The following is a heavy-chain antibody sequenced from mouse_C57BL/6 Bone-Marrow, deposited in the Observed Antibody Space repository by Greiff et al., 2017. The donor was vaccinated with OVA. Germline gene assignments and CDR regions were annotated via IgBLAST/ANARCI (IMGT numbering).Heavy chain of an antibody. CDR2: ISYSGST. CDR3: AREDYYYGSSGYFDY. CDR1: GYSITSGYD. Sequence: DVKLVESGPGMVKPSQSLSLTCTVTGYSITSGYDWHWIRHFPGNKLEWMGYISYSGSTNYNPSLKSRISITHDTSKNHFFLKLNSVTTEDTATYYCAREDYYYGSSGYFDYWGQGTTLTVSS. V-gene: IGHV3-1*01. D-gene: IGHD1-1*01. J-gene: IGHJ2*01.